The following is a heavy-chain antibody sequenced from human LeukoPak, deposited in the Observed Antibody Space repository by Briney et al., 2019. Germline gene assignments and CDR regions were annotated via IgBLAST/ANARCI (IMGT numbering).Heavy chain of an antibody. CDR2: IHSSGTT. CDR3: ARLGGYYDPPGY. V-gene: IGHV4-4*07. CDR1: GGSISNNY. D-gene: IGHD3-22*01. Sequence: SETLSLTCTVSGGSISNNYWTWIRQPAGKELEWIGRIHSSGTTIFNPSLDSRVTMSVDTSKNQFSLKLSSVTAADTAVYYCARLGGYYDPPGYWGQGTLVTVSS. J-gene: IGHJ4*02.